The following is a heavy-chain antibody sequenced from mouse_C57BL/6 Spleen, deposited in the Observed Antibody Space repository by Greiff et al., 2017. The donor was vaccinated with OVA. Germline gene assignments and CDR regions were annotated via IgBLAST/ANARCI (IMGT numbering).Heavy chain of an antibody. CDR1: GYTFTDYY. V-gene: IGHV1-26*01. J-gene: IGHJ1*03. Sequence: EVKLQQSGPELVKPGASVKISCKASGYTFTDYYMNWVKQSHGKSLEWIGDINPNNGGTSYNQKFKGKATLTVDKSSSTAYMELRSLTSEDSAVYYCAGPPITTVVANWYFDVWGTGTTVTVSS. CDR2: INPNNGGT. D-gene: IGHD1-1*01. CDR3: AGPPITTVVANWYFDV.